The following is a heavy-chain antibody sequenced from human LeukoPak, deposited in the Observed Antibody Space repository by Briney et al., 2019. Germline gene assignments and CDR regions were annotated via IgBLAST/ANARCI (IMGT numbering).Heavy chain of an antibody. D-gene: IGHD3-10*01. CDR2: INPSGGST. V-gene: IGHV1-46*01. Sequence: GASVKVSCKASGYTFTSYYMHWVRQAPGQGLEWMGIINPSGGSTSYAQKFQGRVTMTRDTSTSTVYMELSSLRSEDTAVYYCARWDLYGSGSYYNDIDYWGQGTLVTVSS. CDR3: ARWDLYGSGSYYNDIDY. J-gene: IGHJ4*02. CDR1: GYTFTSYY.